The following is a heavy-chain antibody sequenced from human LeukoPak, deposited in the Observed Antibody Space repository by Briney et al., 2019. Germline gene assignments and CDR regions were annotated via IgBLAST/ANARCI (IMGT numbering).Heavy chain of an antibody. D-gene: IGHD3-3*01. Sequence: GGSLRLSCAASGFTFSSYWMHWVRQAPGKGLVWVSRINSDGSSTSYADSVKGRFTISRDNAKNTLYLQMNSLRAEDTAVYYCARVRSGYPNYFDYWGQGTLVTVSS. CDR3: ARVRSGYPNYFDY. J-gene: IGHJ4*02. CDR2: INSDGSST. CDR1: GFTFSSYW. V-gene: IGHV3-74*01.